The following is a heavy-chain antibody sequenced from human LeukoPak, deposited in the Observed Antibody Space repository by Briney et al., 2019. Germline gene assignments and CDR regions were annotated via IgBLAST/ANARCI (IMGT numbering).Heavy chain of an antibody. J-gene: IGHJ2*01. CDR3: AKDADTATIIYWYFDL. CDR1: GFTLSSFG. D-gene: IGHD5-18*01. V-gene: IGHV3-30*18. CDR2: ISDDGSNR. Sequence: GRSLRLPCTASGFTLSSFGMHWVRQAPGKGLEWVAVISDDGSNRYYADSVKGRFTISRDNSKNTLYLQMNSLRAEDTAVYYCAKDADTATIIYWYFDLWGRGTLVTVSS.